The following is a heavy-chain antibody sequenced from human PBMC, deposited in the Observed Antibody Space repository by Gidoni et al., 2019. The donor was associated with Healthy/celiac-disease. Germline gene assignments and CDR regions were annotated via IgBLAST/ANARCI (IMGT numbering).Heavy chain of an antibody. J-gene: IGHJ6*02. CDR3: ARESGSSPLGPIFYYYYYGMDV. V-gene: IGHV4-61*02. D-gene: IGHD6-13*01. Sequence: QVQLQESGPGLVKPSQTLSLTCTVSGGSISSGSYSWSWIRQPAGKGLEWIGRSYTSGSTNYNPSLKSRVTISVDTSKNQFSLKLSSVTAADTAVYYCARESGSSPLGPIFYYYYYGMDVWGQGTTVTVSS. CDR1: GGSISSGSYS. CDR2: SYTSGST.